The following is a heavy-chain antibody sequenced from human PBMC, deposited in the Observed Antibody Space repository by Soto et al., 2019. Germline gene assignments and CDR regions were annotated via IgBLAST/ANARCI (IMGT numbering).Heavy chain of an antibody. V-gene: IGHV4-59*01. Sequence: QVQLQESGPGLVKPSETLSLTCTVSGGSISSYYWSWIRQPPGKGLEWIGYIYYSGSTNYNPSLKSRVTISVDTSKNQFSLKLSSVTAADTAVYYCARDRGEWSLRYYYYGMDVWGQGTTVTVSS. CDR3: ARDRGEWSLRYYYYGMDV. D-gene: IGHD3-3*01. J-gene: IGHJ6*02. CDR2: IYYSGST. CDR1: GGSISSYY.